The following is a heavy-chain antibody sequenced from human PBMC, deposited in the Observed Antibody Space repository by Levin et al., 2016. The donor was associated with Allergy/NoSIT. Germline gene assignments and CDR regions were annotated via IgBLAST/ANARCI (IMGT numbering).Heavy chain of an antibody. Sequence: WIRQPPGKALEWLALIYWDDDKRYSPSLKSRLTITKDTSKNQVVLTMTNMDPVDTATYYCAHSAARYCSSTSCYDYYYYYGMDVWGQGTTVTVSS. J-gene: IGHJ6*02. D-gene: IGHD2-2*01. CDR2: IYWDDDK. V-gene: IGHV2-5*02. CDR3: AHSAARYCSSTSCYDYYYYYGMDV.